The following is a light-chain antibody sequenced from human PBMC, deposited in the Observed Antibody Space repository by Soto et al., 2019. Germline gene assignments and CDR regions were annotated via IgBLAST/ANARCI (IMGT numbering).Light chain of an antibody. CDR1: CSDVGAYNF. CDR2: EVR. CDR3: LSRRGDSKYI. V-gene: IGLV2-8*01. Sequence: QSVLTQPPSASGSAGQSVTISCTGTCSDVGAYNFVSWYQQPPYKAPKLLIYEVRKRPSGVPDLFSGSKSGNSASRTGPGIQAEDEAEFYCLSRRGDSKYIFRTGTKLTAL. J-gene: IGLJ1*01.